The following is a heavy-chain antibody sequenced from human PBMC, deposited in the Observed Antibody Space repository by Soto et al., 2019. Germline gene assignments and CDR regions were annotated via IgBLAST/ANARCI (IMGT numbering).Heavy chain of an antibody. J-gene: IGHJ4*02. V-gene: IGHV3-23*01. Sequence: GGSLRLSCAASGYTFSSYAMSGVRKAPGKGLEWVSAISGSGGGTYYADSVKGRFTISRDNSKNTLYLQMNSLRAEDTAVYYCAKSIIRELLRYYFDYWGQGTLVTVSS. D-gene: IGHD1-26*01. CDR2: ISGSGGGT. CDR3: AKSIIRELLRYYFDY. CDR1: GYTFSSYA.